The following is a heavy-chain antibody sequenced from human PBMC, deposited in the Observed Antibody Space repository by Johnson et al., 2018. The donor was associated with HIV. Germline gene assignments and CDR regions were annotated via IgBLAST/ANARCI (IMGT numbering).Heavy chain of an antibody. CDR1: GFSFSSNY. CDR3: AKGFRIAAAGGDDGFDI. J-gene: IGHJ3*02. V-gene: IGHV3-66*01. CDR2: IYSGGST. D-gene: IGHD6-13*01. Sequence: VQLVESGGGVVKPGGSLRLSCAASGFSFSSNYMSWVRQAPGKGLEWVSIIYSGGSTYYADSVKGRFTISRDNSKNTVYLQMNSLRVEDTAIYYCAKGFRIAAAGGDDGFDIWGQGTMVTVSS.